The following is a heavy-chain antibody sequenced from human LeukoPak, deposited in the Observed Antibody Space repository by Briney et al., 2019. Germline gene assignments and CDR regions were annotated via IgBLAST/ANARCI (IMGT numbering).Heavy chain of an antibody. CDR1: GGSINSGTYY. J-gene: IGHJ4*02. D-gene: IGHD4-11*01. V-gene: IGHV4-31*03. Sequence: SETLSLTCTVSGGSINSGTYYWSWIRQHPGQGLEWIGYISYSGSTYYNSSLKSRVTISLDTSENQFSLKLSSVTAADTAVYYCARGGRTTVTKYWGQGILVTVSS. CDR3: ARGGRTTVTKY. CDR2: ISYSGST.